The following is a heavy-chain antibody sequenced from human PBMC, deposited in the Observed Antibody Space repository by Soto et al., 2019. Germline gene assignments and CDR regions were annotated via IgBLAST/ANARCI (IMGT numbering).Heavy chain of an antibody. J-gene: IGHJ6*02. CDR1: GGSFSSYA. CDR3: ARDMRAAGRTGTDV. Sequence: SVKVSCKASGGSFSSYAISWVRQAPGQGLEWMGGIIPIVGTGNYAQNFQGRVTITADESTSTAYMELSSLRSEDTAMYYCARDMRAAGRTGTDVWGQGTKVTDSS. D-gene: IGHD6-13*01. CDR2: IIPIVGTG. V-gene: IGHV1-69*13.